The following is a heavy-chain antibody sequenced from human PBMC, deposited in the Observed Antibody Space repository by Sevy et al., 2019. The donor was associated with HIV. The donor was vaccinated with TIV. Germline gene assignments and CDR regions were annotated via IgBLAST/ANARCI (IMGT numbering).Heavy chain of an antibody. D-gene: IGHD1-7*01. CDR3: ARDDGNYYFHY. Sequence: GGSLRLSCAASGFTFSKYWMGWVRQAPGKGLEWVANIKQDAGQKYYVDSVMGRFTISRDNAKNSLHLQMNSLRAEDTAVYFCARDDGNYYFHYWGQGTLVTVSS. CDR1: GFTFSKYW. J-gene: IGHJ4*02. V-gene: IGHV3-7*01. CDR2: IKQDAGQK.